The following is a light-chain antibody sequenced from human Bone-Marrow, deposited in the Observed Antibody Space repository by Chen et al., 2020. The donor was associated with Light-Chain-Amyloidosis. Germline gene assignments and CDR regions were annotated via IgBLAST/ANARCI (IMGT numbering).Light chain of an antibody. CDR2: EVT. CDR1: SSDVGGDNH. V-gene: IGLV2-14*01. Sequence: QSALTQPASVSGSPGQSITISCTGTSSDVGGDNHVSWYQQHPDKAPKLMIYEVTNRPSWVPRRFAGSKAANTASLTISGRQTEDEDDYFCRSYNSTTTLVFGSGARVTVL. CDR3: RSYNSTTTLV. J-gene: IGLJ1*01.